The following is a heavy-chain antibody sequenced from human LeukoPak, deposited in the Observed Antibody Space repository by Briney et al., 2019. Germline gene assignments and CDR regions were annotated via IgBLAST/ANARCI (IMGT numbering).Heavy chain of an antibody. CDR1: GGSISSYY. CDR2: IYTSGST. Sequence: SETLSLTCTVSGGSISSYYWSWLRQPAGKGLEWIGRIYTSGSTNYNPSLKSRVTMSVDTSKNQFSLKLSSVTAADTAVYYCARSSGYQLYNWFDPWGQGTLVTVSS. V-gene: IGHV4-4*07. J-gene: IGHJ5*02. D-gene: IGHD3-22*01. CDR3: ARSSGYQLYNWFDP.